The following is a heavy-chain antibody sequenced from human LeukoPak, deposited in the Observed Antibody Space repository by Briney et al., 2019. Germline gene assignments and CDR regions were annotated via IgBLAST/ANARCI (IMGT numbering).Heavy chain of an antibody. J-gene: IGHJ4*02. CDR2: IRYYRSKE. CDR1: GFTFSSYG. CDR3: ARGESSGWSDFDY. Sequence: GGSLRLSCAASGFTFSSYGMHWVRQAPGKGLEWVALIRYYRSKEYYADSVKGRFTISRDNSKNTLYLQMNSLRAEDTAVYYCARGESSGWSDFDYWGQGTLVTVSS. V-gene: IGHV3-33*08. D-gene: IGHD6-19*01.